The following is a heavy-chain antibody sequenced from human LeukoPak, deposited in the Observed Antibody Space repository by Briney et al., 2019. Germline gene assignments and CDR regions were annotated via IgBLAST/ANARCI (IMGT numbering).Heavy chain of an antibody. Sequence: SETLSLTCTVSGGSITSYYWSWIPQPPGKGLEWIEYIYYSGSTNYNPSLKSRLTISVDTSKNQFSLKLSSVTAADTAVYYCASYPGDYWGQGTLVTVSS. CDR1: GGSITSYY. CDR3: ASYPGDY. D-gene: IGHD3-16*02. J-gene: IGHJ4*02. V-gene: IGHV4-59*08. CDR2: IYYSGST.